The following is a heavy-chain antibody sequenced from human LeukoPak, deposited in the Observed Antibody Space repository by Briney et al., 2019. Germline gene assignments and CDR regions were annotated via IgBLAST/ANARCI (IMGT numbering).Heavy chain of an antibody. CDR3: ARVAMSGIGSDDF. V-gene: IGHV1-2*02. J-gene: IGHJ4*02. D-gene: IGHD1-26*01. CDR2: IYPYSGDT. Sequence: ASVKVSCKASGYTFTGYYVHWVRQAPGQGLEWMGWIYPYSGDTNYAQKFQGRVTMTRDTSISTAYMELSSLKSDDTAVYYCARVAMSGIGSDDFWGQGTLVTASS. CDR1: GYTFTGYY.